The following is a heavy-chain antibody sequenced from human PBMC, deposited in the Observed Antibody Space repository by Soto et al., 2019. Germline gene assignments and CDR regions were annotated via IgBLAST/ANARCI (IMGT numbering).Heavy chain of an antibody. J-gene: IGHJ6*02. D-gene: IGHD3-3*01. Sequence: SVKVSCKASGGTFSSYAISWVRQAPGQGLEWMGGIIPIFGTANYAQKFQGRVTITADESTSTAYMELSSLRSEDTAVYYCARTPVTIFGVVTDPRDYYYGMDVWGQGTTVTVSS. CDR3: ARTPVTIFGVVTDPRDYYYGMDV. V-gene: IGHV1-69*13. CDR1: GGTFSSYA. CDR2: IIPIFGTA.